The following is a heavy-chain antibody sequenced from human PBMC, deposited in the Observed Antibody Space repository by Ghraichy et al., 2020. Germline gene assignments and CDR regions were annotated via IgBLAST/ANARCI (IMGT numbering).Heavy chain of an antibody. CDR3: AKDGLTTATTIRYNWFDS. J-gene: IGHJ5*01. V-gene: IGHV3-23*01. Sequence: GGSLRLSCAASGFTFSSYAMTWVRQAPGKGLEWVSSISGSGGSTYYTDSVKGRFTIPRDNSKNTLYLQMNSLRAEDTAVYYCAKDGLTTATTIRYNWFDSWGQGTLVTVSS. CDR2: ISGSGGST. CDR1: GFTFSSYA. D-gene: IGHD4-17*01.